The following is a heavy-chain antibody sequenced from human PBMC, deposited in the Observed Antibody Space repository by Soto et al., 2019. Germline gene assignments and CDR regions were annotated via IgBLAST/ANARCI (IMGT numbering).Heavy chain of an antibody. D-gene: IGHD2-2*01. V-gene: IGHV1-18*01. Sequence: QVQLVQSGAEVKKPGASVKVSCKASGYTFTSYGISWVRQAPGQGLEWMGWISAYNGNTNYAQKLQGRVTMTTDTSTSTAYRELRSLRSDDTAVYYCARERGYCSSTSCRHYYYYGMDVWGQGTTVTVSS. J-gene: IGHJ6*02. CDR1: GYTFTSYG. CDR3: ARERGYCSSTSCRHYYYYGMDV. CDR2: ISAYNGNT.